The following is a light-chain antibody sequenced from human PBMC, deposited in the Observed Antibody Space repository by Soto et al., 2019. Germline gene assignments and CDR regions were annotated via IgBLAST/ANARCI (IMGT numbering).Light chain of an antibody. CDR3: NSYTSSTSRPYV. CDR1: TNDVGGYNY. CDR2: EVS. Sequence: QSVLTPPASVSGSPGQSITISCTGTTNDVGGYNYVSWYQQHPGKAPKLLIFEVSSRPSGVSNRFSCSKSGNTASLTISALQAEDEADYFCNSYTSSTSRPYVFGTGPKVTVL. J-gene: IGLJ1*01. V-gene: IGLV2-14*01.